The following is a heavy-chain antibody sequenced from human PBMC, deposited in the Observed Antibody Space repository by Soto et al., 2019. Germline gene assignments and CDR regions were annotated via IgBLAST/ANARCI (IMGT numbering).Heavy chain of an antibody. D-gene: IGHD5-12*01. J-gene: IGHJ4*02. CDR3: ARDSGYDRSLDY. CDR2: IYYSGST. V-gene: IGHV4-59*01. Sequence: QVQLQESGPGLVKPSETLSLTCTVSGGSISSYYWSWIRQPPGKGLEWIGNIYYSGSTKYNPSLQSRVTISLDTSKNQFSLKLSSVTAADTAVYYCARDSGYDRSLDYWGQGTLVTVSS. CDR1: GGSISSYY.